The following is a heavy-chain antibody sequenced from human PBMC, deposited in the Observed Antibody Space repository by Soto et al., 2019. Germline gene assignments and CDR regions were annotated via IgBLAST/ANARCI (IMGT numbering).Heavy chain of an antibody. CDR1: GGSISSYY. J-gene: IGHJ6*02. CDR3: ARVPWVRAVAGMARVYYGMEV. Sequence: SETLSLTRTVSGGSISSYYWSWIRQAPGKGLEWIGYIYYSGSTNYHPSLKRRVTISVDTSKNQFSLKLSSETAADTAVYYCARVPWVRAVAGMARVYYGMEVWGQGTTVTVSS. V-gene: IGHV4-59*01. CDR2: IYYSGST. D-gene: IGHD6-19*01.